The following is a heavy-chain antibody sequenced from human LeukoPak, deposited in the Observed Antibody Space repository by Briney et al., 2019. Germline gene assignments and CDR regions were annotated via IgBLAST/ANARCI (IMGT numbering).Heavy chain of an antibody. CDR3: AKDGPGDFWSGYYLFDS. Sequence: GGSLRLSCAASGFTFSSYAMTWVRQAPGKGLEWVSGISGSGGTTYYADPVKGRFTISRDNSKNTLYLRMNSLRAEDTAVYYCAKDGPGDFWSGYYLFDSWGQGTLVTVSS. CDR1: GFTFSSYA. CDR2: ISGSGGTT. V-gene: IGHV3-23*01. J-gene: IGHJ4*02. D-gene: IGHD3-3*01.